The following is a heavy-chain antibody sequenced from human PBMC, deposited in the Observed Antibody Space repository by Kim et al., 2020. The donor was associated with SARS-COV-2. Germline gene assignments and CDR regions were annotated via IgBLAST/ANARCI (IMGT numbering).Heavy chain of an antibody. D-gene: IGHD3-10*01. J-gene: IGHJ5*01. V-gene: IGHV1-46*01. Sequence: SHAPKFPGRGTMTRDTSTSTVYMELSSLRSEDTAVYYCARKGAYGYWFGYWGQGTLVTVSS. CDR3: ARKGAYGYWFGY.